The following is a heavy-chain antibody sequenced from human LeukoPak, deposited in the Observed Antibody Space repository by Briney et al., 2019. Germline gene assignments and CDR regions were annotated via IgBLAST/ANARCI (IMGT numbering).Heavy chain of an antibody. Sequence: PGGSLRLSCAASGFTFSSYGMHWVRQAPGKGLEWVPFIRYDGSNKYYADSVKGRFTISRDNSKNTLYLQMNSLRAEDTAVYYCAEGRYGSGSYYNLTPIDYWGQGTLVTVSS. CDR3: AEGRYGSGSYYNLTPIDY. V-gene: IGHV3-30*02. CDR2: IRYDGSNK. CDR1: GFTFSSYG. J-gene: IGHJ4*02. D-gene: IGHD3-10*01.